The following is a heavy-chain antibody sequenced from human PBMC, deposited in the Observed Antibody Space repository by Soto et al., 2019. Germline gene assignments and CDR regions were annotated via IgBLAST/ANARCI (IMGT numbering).Heavy chain of an antibody. CDR3: ARALRFLEATNYYYYYGMDV. CDR1: GYTFTSYG. J-gene: IGHJ6*02. CDR2: ISAYNGNT. D-gene: IGHD3-3*01. Sequence: ASVKVSCKASGYTFTSYGISWVRQAPGQGLEWMGWISAYNGNTNYAQKLQGRVTMTTDTSTSTAYMELRSLRSADTAVYYCARALRFLEATNYYYYYGMDVWGQGTTVTVSS. V-gene: IGHV1-18*04.